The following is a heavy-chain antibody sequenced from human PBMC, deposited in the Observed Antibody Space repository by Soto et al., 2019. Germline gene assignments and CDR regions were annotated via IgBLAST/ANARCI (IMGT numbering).Heavy chain of an antibody. CDR1: GGSVSSSSYY. J-gene: IGHJ4*02. Sequence: QLQLQESGPGLVKPSETLSLTCTVSGGSVSSSSYYWGWVRQPPGKGLEWIGSVYYSGSTYYNPSPESRVTMSVDKSKNSFSLTLVSLSAADTAVYYCGRLEGLATISYYFDYWGQGALVTVSS. V-gene: IGHV4-39*01. CDR3: GRLEGLATISYYFDY. D-gene: IGHD3-9*01. CDR2: VYYSGST.